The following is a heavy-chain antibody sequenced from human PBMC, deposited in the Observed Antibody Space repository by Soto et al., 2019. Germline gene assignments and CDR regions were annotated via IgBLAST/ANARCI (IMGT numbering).Heavy chain of an antibody. D-gene: IGHD6-6*01. CDR1: GGSMSGYY. CDR2: VYYTGST. J-gene: IGHJ4*02. CDR3: ARSIAVPSSHIDH. Sequence: LPETLSLTCRVSGGSMSGYYWSWIRQAPGKGLEWIGYVYYTGSTNYNPSLQSRVTISVDTSNKQFSLSLRLVTAADTAVYFCARSIAVPSSHIDHWGQGIRVTVSS. V-gene: IGHV4-59*01.